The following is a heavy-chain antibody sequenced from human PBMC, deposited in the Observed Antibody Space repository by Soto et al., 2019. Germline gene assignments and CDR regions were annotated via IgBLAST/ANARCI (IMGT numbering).Heavy chain of an antibody. D-gene: IGHD6-13*01. Sequence: GGSLRLSCAASGFTVTYNYMTWLRQAPRKGLEWVAVIYSAGTTYYTESVKGRFTISRDDSRNMVFLQMNNLRVEDTALYYCARGWWTNSWSSFDLWGQGTAVTVSS. CDR2: IYSAGTT. J-gene: IGHJ3*01. CDR1: GFTVTYNY. V-gene: IGHV3-53*01. CDR3: ARGWWTNSWSSFDL.